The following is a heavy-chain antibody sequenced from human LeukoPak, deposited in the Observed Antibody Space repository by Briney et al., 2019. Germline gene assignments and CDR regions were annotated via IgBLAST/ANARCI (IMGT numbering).Heavy chain of an antibody. CDR1: GGSISSSSYY. D-gene: IGHD7-27*01. CDR3: ARRTGARASLYYYYYGMDV. V-gene: IGHV4-39*01. J-gene: IGHJ6*02. Sequence: SETLSLTCTVSGGSISSSSYYWGWIRQPPGKGLEWIGSIYYSGGTYYNPSLKSRVTISVDTSKNQFSLKLSSVTAADTAVYYCARRTGARASLYYYYYGMDVWGQGTTVTVSS. CDR2: IYYSGGT.